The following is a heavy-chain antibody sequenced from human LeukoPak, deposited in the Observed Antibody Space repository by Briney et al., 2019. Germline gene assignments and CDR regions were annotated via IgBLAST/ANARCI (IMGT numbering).Heavy chain of an antibody. J-gene: IGHJ1*01. CDR2: MYHSGST. Sequence: SETLSLTCAVSGSSISNSYYWVWIRQPPGKGLEWIGSMYHSGSTYYNPSLTSRVTISVDTSRNQFSLRLASVTAADTAVYYCARDTSAIAVAGTSNWGQGTLVTVSS. CDR1: GSSISNSYY. D-gene: IGHD6-19*01. V-gene: IGHV4-38-2*01. CDR3: ARDTSAIAVAGTSN.